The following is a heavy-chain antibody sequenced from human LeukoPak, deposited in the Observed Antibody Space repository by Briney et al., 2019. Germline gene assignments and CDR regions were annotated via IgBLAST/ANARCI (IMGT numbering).Heavy chain of an antibody. CDR2: IWKDGSNK. V-gene: IGHV3-33*06. D-gene: IGHD5-12*01. CDR3: AKCGYSAYDADY. CDR1: GFTFSSYA. Sequence: GGSLRLSCAASGFTFSSYAMHWVRQAPGKGLEWVTVIWKDGSNKYYADSVKGRFTISRDNSKNTLYLQMDSLRAEDTAVYYCAKCGYSAYDADYWGQGTLVTVSS. J-gene: IGHJ4*02.